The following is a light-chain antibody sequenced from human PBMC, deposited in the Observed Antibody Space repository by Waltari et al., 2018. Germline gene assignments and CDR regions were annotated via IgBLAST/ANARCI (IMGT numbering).Light chain of an antibody. CDR1: QSIARN. V-gene: IGKV3-15*01. Sequence: EIVMTQSPPTPSVSPGERATLSCRASQSIARNLAWYQQKPGQAPRLLMYGASTRATGIPARFSGSGSGTDFTLTTSSLQSEDSAVYYCQQYNSWRTFGQGTKLEIK. CDR3: QQYNSWRT. J-gene: IGKJ2*01. CDR2: GAS.